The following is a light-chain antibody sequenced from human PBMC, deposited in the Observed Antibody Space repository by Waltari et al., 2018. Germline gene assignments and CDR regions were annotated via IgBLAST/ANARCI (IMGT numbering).Light chain of an antibody. J-gene: IGKJ1*01. V-gene: IGKV1-5*03. CDR3: QQYDNYWT. Sequence: DIQMTQSPSTLSASVGDRVTITCRASQSITNWLALYQQKPGKAPKLLIYKASNLESGVPSRFSGSGSGTEFTLTISSLQSDDFATYYCQQYDNYWTFGQGTKVEIK. CDR2: KAS. CDR1: QSITNW.